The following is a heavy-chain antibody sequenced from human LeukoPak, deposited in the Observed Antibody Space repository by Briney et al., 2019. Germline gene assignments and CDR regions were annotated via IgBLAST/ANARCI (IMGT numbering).Heavy chain of an antibody. CDR3: ARGVVAARFWFDP. V-gene: IGHV4-61*08. Sequence: SETLSLTCTVSGGSISSGDYYWSWIRQPPGKGLEWIGYIYYSGSTNYNPSLKSRVTISVDTSKNQFSLKLSSVTAADTAVYYCARGVVAARFWFDPWGQGTLVTVSS. J-gene: IGHJ5*02. CDR2: IYYSGST. D-gene: IGHD2-15*01. CDR1: GGSISSGDYY.